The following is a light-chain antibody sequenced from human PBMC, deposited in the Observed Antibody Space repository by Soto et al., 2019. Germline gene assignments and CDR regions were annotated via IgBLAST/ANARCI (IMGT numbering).Light chain of an antibody. CDR1: SGHSSYA. V-gene: IGLV4-69*01. J-gene: IGLJ3*02. CDR3: QTWGTGFQV. Sequence: QPVLTQSPSASASLGASVKLTCTLSSGHSSYAIAWHQQQPEKGPRYLMKLNTDGSHSKGDGIPDRFSGSSSGAERYPTTSSLQSEEEADYYCQTWGTGFQVFGGGTQLTVL. CDR2: LNTDGSH.